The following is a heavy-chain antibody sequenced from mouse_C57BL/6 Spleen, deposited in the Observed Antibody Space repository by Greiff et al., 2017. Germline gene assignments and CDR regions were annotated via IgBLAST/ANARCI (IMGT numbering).Heavy chain of an antibody. J-gene: IGHJ4*01. CDR3: AKYPLELSIVY. D-gene: IGHD4-1*01. V-gene: IGHV1-50*01. CDR1: GYTFTSYW. CDR2: IDPSDSDT. Sequence: QVQLQQPGAELVKPGASVKLSCKASGYTFTSYWMQWVKQRPGQGLEWIGEIDPSDSDTNYNQKFKGKATLTVDTSSSTAYMQLSSLTSDDSAVYFCAKYPLELSIVYWGQGTTVTVSS.